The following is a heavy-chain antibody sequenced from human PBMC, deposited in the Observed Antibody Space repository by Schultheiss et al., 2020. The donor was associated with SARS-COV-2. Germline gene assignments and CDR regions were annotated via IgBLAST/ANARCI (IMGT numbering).Heavy chain of an antibody. CDR1: GGTFSSYA. CDR2: IIPIFGTA. J-gene: IGHJ3*02. CDR3: ARDPPTPYYDILTGYHDAFDI. V-gene: IGHV1-69*13. Sequence: SVKVSCKASGGTFSSYAISWVRQAPGQGLEWMGGIIPIFGTANYAQKFQGRVTITADESTSTAYMELSSLRSEDTAVYYCARDPPTPYYDILTGYHDAFDIWGQGTMVTVSS. D-gene: IGHD3-9*01.